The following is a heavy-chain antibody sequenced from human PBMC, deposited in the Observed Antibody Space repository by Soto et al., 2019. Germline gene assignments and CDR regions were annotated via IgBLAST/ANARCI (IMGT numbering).Heavy chain of an antibody. V-gene: IGHV4-4*02. CDR2: IHHSGGT. J-gene: IGHJ4*02. CDR1: GDSISSHDW. CDR3: VRNGYYSLDY. D-gene: IGHD3-3*01. Sequence: QVQLQESGPGLVKPSGTLSLTCAVSGDSISSHDWWSWVRQPPNKGLEWIAEIHHSGGTNYNPSLMSRATISVDNSKNQFSLKLISATAADTDVYYCVRNGYYSLDYWGQGPLVSVSS.